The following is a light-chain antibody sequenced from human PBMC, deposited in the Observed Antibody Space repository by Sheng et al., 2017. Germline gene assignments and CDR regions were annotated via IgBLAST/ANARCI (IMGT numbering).Light chain of an antibody. CDR1: QSISSN. CDR3: QQSNKWPWT. CDR2: GAS. Sequence: ETEMTQSPATLSVSPGERATLSCRASQSISSNLAWYQQKPGQAPRLLIYGASARATGIPARFSGGGSGTEFTLTISSLQSEDFAVYYCQQSNKWPWTFGQGTKVEIK. J-gene: IGKJ1*01. V-gene: IGKV3-15*01.